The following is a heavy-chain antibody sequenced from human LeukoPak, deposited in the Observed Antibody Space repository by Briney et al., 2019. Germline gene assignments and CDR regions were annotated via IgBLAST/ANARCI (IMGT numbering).Heavy chain of an antibody. V-gene: IGHV5-51*01. CDR2: IHPGDSDT. Sequence: GESLKISCKASEYHFTSYWIGWLRQMPGKGLEWMGIIHPGDSDTRYSPSFQGQVTISADKSISTAYLQWSSLKASDTAMYYCARQAGTGDFDYWGQGTLVTVSS. D-gene: IGHD6-19*01. CDR1: EYHFTSYW. J-gene: IGHJ4*02. CDR3: ARQAGTGDFDY.